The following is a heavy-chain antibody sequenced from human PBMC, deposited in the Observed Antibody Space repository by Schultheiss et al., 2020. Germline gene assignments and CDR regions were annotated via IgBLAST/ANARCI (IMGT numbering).Heavy chain of an antibody. Sequence: SETLSLTCAVYGGSFSGYYWSWIRQPPGKGLEWIGYIYYSGSTNYNPSLKSRVTISVDTSKNQFSLKLSSVTAADTAVYYCARGGRGSGSYYYYYGMDVWGQGTTVTVSS. CDR1: GGSFSGYY. CDR3: ARGGRGSGSYYYYYGMDV. D-gene: IGHD3-10*01. CDR2: IYYSGST. V-gene: IGHV4-59*01. J-gene: IGHJ6*02.